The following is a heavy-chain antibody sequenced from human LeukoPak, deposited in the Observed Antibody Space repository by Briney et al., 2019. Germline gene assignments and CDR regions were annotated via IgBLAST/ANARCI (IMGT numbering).Heavy chain of an antibody. V-gene: IGHV3-23*01. Sequence: GGSLRLSCAASGFTVSNNYMNWVRQAPGRGLEWVSAISGSGGSTYYADSVKGRFTISRDNSKNTLYLQMNSLRAEDTAVYYCVQSRYDFWSGYYFDYWGQGTLVTVSS. D-gene: IGHD3-3*01. CDR3: VQSRYDFWSGYYFDY. CDR2: ISGSGGST. CDR1: GFTVSNNY. J-gene: IGHJ4*02.